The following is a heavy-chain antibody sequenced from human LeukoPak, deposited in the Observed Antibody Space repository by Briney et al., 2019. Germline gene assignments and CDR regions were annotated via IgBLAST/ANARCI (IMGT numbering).Heavy chain of an antibody. CDR3: ARDVFSSSWSPTRGMDV. V-gene: IGHV3-7*03. CDR1: GFTFSSYW. J-gene: IGHJ6*02. CDR2: IKQDGSEK. D-gene: IGHD6-13*01. Sequence: SGGSLRLSCAASGFTFSSYWMSWVRQAPGKGLEWVANIKQDGSEKYCVDSVKGRLTISRDNAKNSLYLQMNSLRAEDTAVYYCARDVFSSSWSPTRGMDVWGQGTTVTVSS.